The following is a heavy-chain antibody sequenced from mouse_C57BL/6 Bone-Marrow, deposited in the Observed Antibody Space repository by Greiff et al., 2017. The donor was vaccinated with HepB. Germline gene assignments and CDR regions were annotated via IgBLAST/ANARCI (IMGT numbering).Heavy chain of an antibody. V-gene: IGHV5-17*01. D-gene: IGHD2-1*01. J-gene: IGHJ2*01. Sequence: EVKLQESGGGLVKPGGSLKLSCAASGFTFSDYGMHWVRQAPGKGLEWVAYISSGSSTIYYADTVKGRFTFSRDNAKNTLFLQMTSLRSEDTAMCYCARRNGNYDFDYWGQGTTLTVSS. CDR3: ARRNGNYDFDY. CDR1: GFTFSDYG. CDR2: ISSGSSTI.